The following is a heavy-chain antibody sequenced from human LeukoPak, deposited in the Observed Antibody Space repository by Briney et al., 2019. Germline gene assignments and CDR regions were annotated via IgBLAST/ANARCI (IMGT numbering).Heavy chain of an antibody. D-gene: IGHD3-22*01. J-gene: IGHJ4*02. Sequence: SETLSLTCTVSAGSISSYYWSWIRQPPGKGLEWIGYIYYSGSTNYNPSLKSRVTISVDTSKNQFSLRLSSVTAADTAVYYCARVTGYMIEDYFDYWGQGSLVTVSS. CDR1: AGSISSYY. CDR3: ARVTGYMIEDYFDY. V-gene: IGHV4-59*01. CDR2: IYYSGST.